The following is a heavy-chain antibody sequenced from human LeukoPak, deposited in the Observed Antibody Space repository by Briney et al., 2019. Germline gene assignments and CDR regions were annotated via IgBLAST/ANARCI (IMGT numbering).Heavy chain of an antibody. V-gene: IGHV1-69*13. Sequence: ASVKVSCKASGGTFSSYVISYVRQAPGQGLDWMGGIIPIFGTANYAQKFQGRVTITADESTSTAYMELSSLRSEDTAVYYCASDDPGDQSYYYYGMDVWGQGTTVTVSS. CDR1: GGTFSSYV. CDR2: IIPIFGTA. D-gene: IGHD4-17*01. CDR3: ASDDPGDQSYYYYGMDV. J-gene: IGHJ6*02.